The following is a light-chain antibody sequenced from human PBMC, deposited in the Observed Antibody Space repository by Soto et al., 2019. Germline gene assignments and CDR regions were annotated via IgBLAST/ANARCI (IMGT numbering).Light chain of an antibody. CDR1: QSLSSW. J-gene: IGKJ2*01. Sequence: DIKMTQSPSTLSASVGDRVTITCRASQSLSSWLAWYQQKPGKAPKLLIYKASSLESGVPSRFSGSGSGTEFTLTISSLQPDDFATYYCQQYNSYSRYTFGQGTKLEIK. CDR3: QQYNSYSRYT. V-gene: IGKV1-5*03. CDR2: KAS.